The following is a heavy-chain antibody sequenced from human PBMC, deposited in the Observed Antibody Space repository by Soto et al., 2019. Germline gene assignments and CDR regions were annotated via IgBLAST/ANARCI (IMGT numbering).Heavy chain of an antibody. D-gene: IGHD4-17*01. J-gene: IGHJ6*02. CDR1: GFTFSSYG. CDR3: AKDRATVTTWGRYYYYYYGMDV. CDR2: ISYDGSNK. V-gene: IGHV3-30*18. Sequence: LRLSCAASGFTFSSYGMHWVRQAPGKGLEWVAVISYDGSNKYYADSVKGRFTISRDNSKNTLYLQMNSLRAEDTAVYYCAKDRATVTTWGRYYYYYYGMDVWGQGTTVTVSS.